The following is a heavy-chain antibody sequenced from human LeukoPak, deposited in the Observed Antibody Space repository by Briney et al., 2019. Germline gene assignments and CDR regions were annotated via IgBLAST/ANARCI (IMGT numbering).Heavy chain of an antibody. CDR1: GYTFTNYA. Sequence: ASVKVSCKASGYTFTNYAMNWVRQAPGQGLEWMGWIHPSTGNPTYAQGFTGRFVFSLNTSVSTTYLQISSLKAEDTAVYYCARAYQRLGELSLPDYWGQGTLVTVSS. V-gene: IGHV7-4-1*02. D-gene: IGHD3-16*02. J-gene: IGHJ4*02. CDR3: ARAYQRLGELSLPDY. CDR2: IHPSTGNP.